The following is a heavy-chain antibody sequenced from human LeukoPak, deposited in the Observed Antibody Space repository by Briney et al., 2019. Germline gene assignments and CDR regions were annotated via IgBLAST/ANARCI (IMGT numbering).Heavy chain of an antibody. Sequence: PSETLSLTCTVSGGSISSSSYYWGWIRQPPGKGLEWIGSIYYSGSTYYNPSLKSRVTISVDTSKNQFSLKLSSVTAADTAVYYCARRGLYYDSSGYHPFDYWGQGTLVTVSS. CDR3: ARRGLYYDSSGYHPFDY. V-gene: IGHV4-39*01. D-gene: IGHD3-22*01. J-gene: IGHJ4*02. CDR1: GGSISSSSYY. CDR2: IYYSGST.